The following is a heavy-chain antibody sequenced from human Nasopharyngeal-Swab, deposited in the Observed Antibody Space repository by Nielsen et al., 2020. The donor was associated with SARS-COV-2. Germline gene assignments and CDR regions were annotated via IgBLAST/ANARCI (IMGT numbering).Heavy chain of an antibody. CDR3: ARALSARTTFNCIGP. V-gene: IGHV1-2*06. D-gene: IGHD4-17*01. Sequence: ASVKVSCKASGYTFTSYYIHWVRQAPGQGLEWMGRIDPNTGGTSSAQIFQGRVTMTRDTSISTVYIEVTSLTSDDTAVYYCARALSARTTFNCIGPWGQGTLVTVSS. CDR2: IDPNTGGT. CDR1: GYTFTSYY. J-gene: IGHJ5*02.